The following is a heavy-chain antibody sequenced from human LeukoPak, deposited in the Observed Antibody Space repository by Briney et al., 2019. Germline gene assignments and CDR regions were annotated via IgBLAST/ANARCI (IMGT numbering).Heavy chain of an antibody. CDR1: GGSFSGYY. J-gene: IGHJ4*02. D-gene: IGHD2-15*01. CDR2: INHSGST. Sequence: SETLSPTCAVYGGSFSGYYWSWIRQPPGKGLEWIGEINHSGSTNYNPSLRSRVTISVDMSKNQFSLKLSSVTAADTAVYYCARGSSVPYCSGGSCYPTDPDYWGQGTLVTVSS. CDR3: ARGSSVPYCSGGSCYPTDPDY. V-gene: IGHV4-34*01.